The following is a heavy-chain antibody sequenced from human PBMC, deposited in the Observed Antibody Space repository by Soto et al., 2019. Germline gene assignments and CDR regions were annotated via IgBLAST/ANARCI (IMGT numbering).Heavy chain of an antibody. J-gene: IGHJ4*02. V-gene: IGHV4-34*01. D-gene: IGHD3-22*01. Sequence: QVQLQQWGAGLLKPSETLSLTCAVYGGSFSGYYWSWIRQPPGKGLEWIGEINHSGSTNYNPSLKSRVTISVDTSKNQFSLKLSSVTAADTAVYYCARVRVERPFYDSSHASLYYFDYWGQGTLVTVSS. CDR3: ARVRVERPFYDSSHASLYYFDY. CDR2: INHSGST. CDR1: GGSFSGYY.